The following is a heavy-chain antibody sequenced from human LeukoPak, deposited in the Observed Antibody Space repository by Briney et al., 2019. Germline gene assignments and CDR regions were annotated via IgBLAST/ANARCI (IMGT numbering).Heavy chain of an antibody. CDR3: ARRAGDYSHPYDY. CDR2: IKQDGSVK. D-gene: IGHD3-22*01. V-gene: IGHV3-7*01. Sequence: PGGSLRLSCAASGFTFSGYWMMWVRQTPGKGLEWVANIKQDGSVKQYVDSVKGRFTISRDNAKNSLYLQMDSLRAEDTAVYYCARRAGDYSHPYDYWGQGILVTVSS. CDR1: GFTFSGYW. J-gene: IGHJ4*02.